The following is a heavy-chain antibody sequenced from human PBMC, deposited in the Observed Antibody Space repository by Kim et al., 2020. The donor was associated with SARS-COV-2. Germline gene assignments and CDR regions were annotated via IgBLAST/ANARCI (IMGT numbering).Heavy chain of an antibody. CDR1: GGSISSSSYY. CDR2: IYYSGST. J-gene: IGHJ5*02. V-gene: IGHV4-39*01. CDR3: ARHYYGSGSYYFDWGGPSYNWFDP. D-gene: IGHD3-10*01. Sequence: SETLSLTCTVSGGSISSSSYYWGWIRQPPGKGLEWIGSIYYSGSTYYNPSLKSRVTISVDTSKNQFSLKLSSVTAADTAVYYCARHYYGSGSYYFDWGGPSYNWFDPWGQGTLVTVSS.